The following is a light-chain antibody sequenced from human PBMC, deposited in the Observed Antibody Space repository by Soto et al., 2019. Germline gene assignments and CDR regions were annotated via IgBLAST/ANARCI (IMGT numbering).Light chain of an antibody. CDR1: QSVSRS. CDR3: QQSYTTMWT. J-gene: IGKJ1*01. Sequence: IQMKQSPATLSASVGDRVTIHCRASQSVSRSLNWYQQKPGRAPKLLIYTASSLQSGVPSRFSGSGSGTDFTLSISSRQPEDFATYYCQQSYTTMWTFGQGTKVDFK. V-gene: IGKV1-39*01. CDR2: TAS.